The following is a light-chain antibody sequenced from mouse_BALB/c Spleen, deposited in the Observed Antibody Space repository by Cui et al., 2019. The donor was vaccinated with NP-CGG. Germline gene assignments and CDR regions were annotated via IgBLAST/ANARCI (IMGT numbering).Light chain of an antibody. CDR2: GTN. Sequence: QAVVPQSSATTTSPGETVTLTCRSSTGAVTTNNYANWVQEKPDHLFTGLIGGTNNRAPGVPARFSGSLIGDKAALTITGAQTEDEAIYFCALWYSNHWVFGGGTKLTVL. J-gene: IGLJ1*01. CDR3: ALWYSNHWV. V-gene: IGLV1*01. CDR1: TGAVTTNNY.